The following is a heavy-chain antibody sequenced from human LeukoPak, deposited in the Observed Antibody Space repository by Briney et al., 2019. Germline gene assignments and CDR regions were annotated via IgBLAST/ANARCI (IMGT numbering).Heavy chain of an antibody. CDR1: GYTFTTYA. CDR3: AREYGSSSLDY. V-gene: IGHV1-3*03. J-gene: IGHJ4*02. CDR2: IHAGNGNT. Sequence: GASVEVSCKASGYTFTTYAMHWVRQAPGQRLEWMAWIHAGNGNTRYSQEFQGRVTITTDTSASTAYMELSSLRSEDKAVHYCAREYGSSSLDYWGQGTLVTVSS. D-gene: IGHD6-6*01.